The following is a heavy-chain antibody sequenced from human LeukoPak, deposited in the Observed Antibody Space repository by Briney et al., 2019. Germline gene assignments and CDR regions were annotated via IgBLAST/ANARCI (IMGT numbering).Heavy chain of an antibody. CDR1: GYTFTDYY. J-gene: IGHJ3*02. V-gene: IGHV1-2*02. Sequence: ASVKVSCKASGYTFTDYYMHWVRQAPGQGLEWMGWINPNSVGTHYAQRFQGRGTMTRDTSISTAYMELSRLRSDDTAVYYCASSLVVVTASWTNAFDIWGQGKMVTVSS. D-gene: IGHD2-21*02. CDR3: ASSLVVVTASWTNAFDI. CDR2: INPNSVGT.